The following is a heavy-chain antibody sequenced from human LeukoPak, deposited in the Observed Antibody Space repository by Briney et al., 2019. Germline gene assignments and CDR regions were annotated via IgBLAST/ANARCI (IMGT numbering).Heavy chain of an antibody. V-gene: IGHV4-34*01. Sequence: SETLSLTCAVYGGSFSGYYWSWIRQPPGKGLEWIGEINHSGSTNYNPSLKSRVTISVDTSKNQFSLKLSSVTAADTAVYYCARGRSKYCSSTSCHLSVYYYYYMDVWGKGTTVTVSS. CDR2: INHSGST. D-gene: IGHD2-2*01. J-gene: IGHJ6*03. CDR1: GGSFSGYY. CDR3: ARGRSKYCSSTSCHLSVYYYYYMDV.